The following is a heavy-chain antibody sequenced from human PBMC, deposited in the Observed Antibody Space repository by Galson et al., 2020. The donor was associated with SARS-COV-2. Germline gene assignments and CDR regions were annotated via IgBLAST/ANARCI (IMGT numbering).Heavy chain of an antibody. D-gene: IGHD5-12*01. CDR2: IWYDGSNK. CDR1: GFTFSSYG. CDR3: AREGSWDGYTGGWDY. V-gene: IGHV3-33*01. Sequence: QLGESLKISCAASGFTFSSYGMHWVRQAPGKGLEWVAVIWYDGSNKYYADSVKGRFTISRDNSKNTLYLQMNSLRAEDTAVYYCAREGSWDGYTGGWDYWGQGTLVTVSS. J-gene: IGHJ4*02.